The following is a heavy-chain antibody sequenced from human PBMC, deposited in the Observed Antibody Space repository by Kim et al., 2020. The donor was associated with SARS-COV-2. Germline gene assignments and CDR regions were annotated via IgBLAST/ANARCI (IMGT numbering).Heavy chain of an antibody. D-gene: IGHD4-17*01. V-gene: IGHV4-31*03. Sequence: SETLSLTCTVSGGSISSGGYYWSWIRQHPGKGLEWIGYIYYSGSTYYNPSLKSRVTISVDTSKNQFSLKLSSVTAADTAVYYCARGRLLGDYGDYYAFDIWGQGTMVTVSS. CDR3: ARGRLLGDYGDYYAFDI. J-gene: IGHJ3*02. CDR2: IYYSGST. CDR1: GGSISSGGYY.